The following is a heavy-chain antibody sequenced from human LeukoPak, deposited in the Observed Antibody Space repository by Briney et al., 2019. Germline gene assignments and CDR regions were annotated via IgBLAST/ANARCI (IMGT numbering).Heavy chain of an antibody. CDR1: GFTFSSYG. CDR2: IWYDGSDK. CDR3: ARVLGDSGWYLGWFDP. J-gene: IGHJ5*02. Sequence: GGSLRLSCAASGFTFSSYGMHGVRQAPGKGLEWVAVIWYDGSDKYYADSVKGRFTISRDNSKNTLYLQMNSLRVEDTAVYYCARVLGDSGWYLGWFDPWGQGTLVTVSS. D-gene: IGHD6-19*01. V-gene: IGHV3-33*01.